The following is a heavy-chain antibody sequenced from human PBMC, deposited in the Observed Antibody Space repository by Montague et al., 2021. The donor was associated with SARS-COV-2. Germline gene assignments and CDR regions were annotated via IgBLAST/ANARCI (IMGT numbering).Heavy chain of an antibody. J-gene: IGHJ3*02. V-gene: IGHV4-59*01. Sequence: SETLSLTCTVSGASISSYYWSWIRQPPGKGLEWIGYIYYSGSTNYNPSLKSRVTISVGTSKNQFSLKPSSVTAADTAVYYCARGFDIWGQGTMVTVSS. CDR1: GASISSYY. CDR2: IYYSGST. CDR3: ARGFDI.